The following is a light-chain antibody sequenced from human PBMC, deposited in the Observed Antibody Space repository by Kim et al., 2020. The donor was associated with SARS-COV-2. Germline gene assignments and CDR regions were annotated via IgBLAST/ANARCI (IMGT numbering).Light chain of an antibody. CDR2: QNN. J-gene: IGLJ3*02. CDR1: SSNIGSNY. Sequence: GQRVTISWSGSSSNIGSNYVYWYKQLPGTAPKLLIYQNNQRSSGVPDRFSGSKSGTSASLAISALRSEDEADYYCGAWDDALSAWLFGGGTKLTVL. CDR3: GAWDDALSAWL. V-gene: IGLV1-47*01.